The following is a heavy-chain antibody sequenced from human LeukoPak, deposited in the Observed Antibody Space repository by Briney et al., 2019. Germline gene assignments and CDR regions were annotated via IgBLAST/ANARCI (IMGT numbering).Heavy chain of an antibody. J-gene: IGHJ4*02. D-gene: IGHD4/OR15-4a*01. CDR1: GFTFSTFG. Sequence: GGSLRLSCAASGFTFSTFGMHWVRQAPGKGLEWVAFIRDDGSNKYYADSVEGRFTISRGNSKNTLYLQMNSLRAEDTAVYYCARRAGAYSHPYDYWGQGTLVTVSS. V-gene: IGHV3-30*02. CDR2: IRDDGSNK. CDR3: ARRAGAYSHPYDY.